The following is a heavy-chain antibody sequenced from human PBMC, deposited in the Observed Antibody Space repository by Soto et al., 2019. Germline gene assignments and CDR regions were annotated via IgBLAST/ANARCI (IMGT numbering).Heavy chain of an antibody. V-gene: IGHV3-9*01. J-gene: IGHJ3*02. Sequence: GGSLRLSCASSGFTFDDYAMHWVRQAPGKGLEWVSGISWNSGSIGYADSVKGRFTISRDNAKNSLYLQMNSLRAEDTALYYYAKSVSGWYSDDAFVIWGQGTMVTVSS. D-gene: IGHD6-19*01. CDR1: GFTFDDYA. CDR2: ISWNSGSI. CDR3: AKSVSGWYSDDAFVI.